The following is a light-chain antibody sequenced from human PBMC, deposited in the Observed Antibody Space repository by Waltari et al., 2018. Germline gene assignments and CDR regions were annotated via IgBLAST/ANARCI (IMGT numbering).Light chain of an antibody. Sequence: QPALTQPASVSGSPGQSITISCTGSSNDIGNSNHVCWYQQHPGKAPRLLISEVTERPSGVSDRFSGSKSGNTASLTISGLQAEDEADYYCLSYTTRISFVFGGGTKLSVL. J-gene: IGLJ2*01. CDR3: LSYTTRISFV. CDR1: SNDIGNSNH. V-gene: IGLV2-23*02. CDR2: EVT.